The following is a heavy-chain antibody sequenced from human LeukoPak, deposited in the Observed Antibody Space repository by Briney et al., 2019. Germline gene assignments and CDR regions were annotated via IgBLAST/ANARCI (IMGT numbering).Heavy chain of an antibody. J-gene: IGHJ4*02. CDR3: AREGTYYDFWSGYSYHDY. Sequence: GGSLRLSCAASGFTFSSYAMHWVRQAPGKGLEWVAVISYDGSNKYYADSVKGRFTISRDNSKNTLYLQMNSLRAEDTAVYYCAREGTYYDFWSGYSYHDYWGQGTLVTVSS. D-gene: IGHD3-3*01. V-gene: IGHV3-30*04. CDR1: GFTFSSYA. CDR2: ISYDGSNK.